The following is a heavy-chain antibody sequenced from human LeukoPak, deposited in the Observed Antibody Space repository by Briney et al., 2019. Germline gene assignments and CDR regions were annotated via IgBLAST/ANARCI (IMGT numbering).Heavy chain of an antibody. J-gene: IGHJ4*02. CDR3: ARGGYYYDSSGYYY. CDR2: IIPIFGTA. CDR1: GGTFSSYA. V-gene: IGHV1-69*05. Sequence: ASVKVSCKASGGTFSSYAISWVRQAPGQGLEWMGGIIPIFGTANYAQKFQGRVTITTDESTSTAYMELSSLRSEDTAVYYCARGGYYYDSSGYYYWGRGTLVTVSS. D-gene: IGHD3-22*01.